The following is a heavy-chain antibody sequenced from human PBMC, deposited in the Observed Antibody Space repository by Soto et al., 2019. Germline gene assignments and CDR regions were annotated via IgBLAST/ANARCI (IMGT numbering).Heavy chain of an antibody. D-gene: IGHD3-22*01. CDR2: IYYSGST. CDR3: ARAQYYYDSSGFPAGDAFDI. V-gene: IGHV4-31*03. J-gene: IGHJ3*02. CDR1: GGSISSWGYY. Sequence: SETLSLTCTVFGGSISSWGYYWSWIRQHPGKGLEWIGYIYYSGSTYYNPSLKSRVTISVDTSKNQFSLKLSSVIAADTAVYYCARAQYYYDSSGFPAGDAFDIWGQGTMVTVS.